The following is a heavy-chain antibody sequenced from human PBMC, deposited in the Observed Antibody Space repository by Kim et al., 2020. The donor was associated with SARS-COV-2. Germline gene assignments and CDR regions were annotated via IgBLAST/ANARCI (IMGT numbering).Heavy chain of an antibody. CDR2: GTT. J-gene: IGHJ4*01. D-gene: IGHD3-10*01. V-gene: IGHV3-15*01. Sequence: GTTDYPAPVKGRFTISRDESKNTLYLEMNSLKTEDTAVYFCTTGSGSSYWGHGTLVTASS. CDR3: TTGSGSSY.